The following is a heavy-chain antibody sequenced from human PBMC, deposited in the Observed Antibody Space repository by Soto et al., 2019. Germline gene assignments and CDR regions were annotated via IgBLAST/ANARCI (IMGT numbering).Heavy chain of an antibody. J-gene: IGHJ4*02. CDR2: IYSGGIT. Sequence: GGSLRLSCAASGFTVNSNYMSWVRQAPGKGLEWVSLIYSGGITYYTDSVKGRFTISRDNSKNTLYLQMNSLRAEDTAVYYCARGPSTTVKSRDYWGQGTLVTVSS. V-gene: IGHV3-53*01. CDR1: GFTVNSNY. CDR3: ARGPSTTVKSRDY. D-gene: IGHD4-4*01.